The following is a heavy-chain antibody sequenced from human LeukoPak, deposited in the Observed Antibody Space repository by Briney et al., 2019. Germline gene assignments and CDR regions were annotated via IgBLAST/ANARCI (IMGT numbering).Heavy chain of an antibody. D-gene: IGHD4-17*01. Sequence: SETLSLTCAVYGGSFSGYYWSWIRQPPGKGLEWIGYIYYSGSTNYNPSLKSRVTISVDTSKNQFSLKLSSVTAADTAVYYCARSVYGVSVDYWGQGTLVTVSS. CDR2: IYYSGST. CDR1: GGSFSGYY. J-gene: IGHJ4*02. V-gene: IGHV4-59*01. CDR3: ARSVYGVSVDY.